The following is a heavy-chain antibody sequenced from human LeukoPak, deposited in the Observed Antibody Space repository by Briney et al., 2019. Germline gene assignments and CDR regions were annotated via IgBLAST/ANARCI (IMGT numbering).Heavy chain of an antibody. CDR2: IYHSGST. CDR1: GYSISSGYY. D-gene: IGHD3-10*01. CDR3: ARQWGYYYGSGSYYQGGAFDI. V-gene: IGHV4-38-2*01. Sequence: SETLSLTCAVSGYSISSGYYWGWIRQPPGKGLEWIGSIYHSGSTYYNPSLKSRVTISVDTFKNQFSLKLSSVTAADTAVYYCARQWGYYYGSGSYYQGGAFDIWGQGTMVTVSS. J-gene: IGHJ3*02.